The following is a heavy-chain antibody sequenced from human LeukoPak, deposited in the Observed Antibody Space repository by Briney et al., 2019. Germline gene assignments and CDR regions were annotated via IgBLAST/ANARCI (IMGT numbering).Heavy chain of an antibody. V-gene: IGHV3-33*01. CDR2: IWYDGSNK. D-gene: IGHD3-10*01. CDR3: ARAYTSGSSFPDY. Sequence: PGGSLRLSCTASGFTFGDNAMGWVRQAPGKGLEWVAGIWYDGSNKKFGDSVKGRFTISRDDFKNSLFLQMDSLRVEDTAVYYCARAYTSGSSFPDYWGQGTQVTVSS. J-gene: IGHJ4*02. CDR1: GFTFGDNA.